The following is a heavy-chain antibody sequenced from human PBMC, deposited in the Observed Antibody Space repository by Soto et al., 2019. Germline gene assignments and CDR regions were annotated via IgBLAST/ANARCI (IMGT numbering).Heavy chain of an antibody. Sequence: EVQLLESGGGLVQPGGSLRLSCAASGFTFSSYAMSWVRQAPGQGLEWVSAISGSGGSTYYADSVKGRFTISRDNSKTTLYLQMNSLRAEDTAVYYCAKGVRFGESRVYWGQGTLVTVSS. V-gene: IGHV3-23*01. CDR2: ISGSGGST. D-gene: IGHD3-10*01. CDR1: GFTFSSYA. CDR3: AKGVRFGESRVY. J-gene: IGHJ4*02.